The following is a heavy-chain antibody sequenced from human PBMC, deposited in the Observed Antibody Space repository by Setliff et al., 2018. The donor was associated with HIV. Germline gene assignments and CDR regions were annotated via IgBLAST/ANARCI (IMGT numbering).Heavy chain of an antibody. CDR2: IKQDGSEK. D-gene: IGHD5-18*01. V-gene: IGHV3-7*01. J-gene: IGHJ4*02. Sequence: PGGSLRLSCAASGFTFSNAWMNWVRQAPGKGLEWVANIKQDGSEKFYVDSVKGRFTISRDNANNSLYLQMNSLRAEDTAVYYCARGARGYSYGWGQGTLVTVSS. CDR1: GFTFSNAW. CDR3: ARGARGYSYG.